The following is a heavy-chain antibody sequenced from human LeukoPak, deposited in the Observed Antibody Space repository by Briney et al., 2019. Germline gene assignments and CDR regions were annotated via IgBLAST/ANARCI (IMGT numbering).Heavy chain of an antibody. V-gene: IGHV4-30-4*01. Sequence: SETLSLTCIVSVGCINNGDYYWSWIRQSPGKGLEWIGYIYFSGAAYYNPSLKSRVLISVNTSTNQFSLRVTSMTAADTAVYYCARGNGYNLGTFDYWGQGTLVTVSS. CDR3: ARGNGYNLGTFDY. CDR2: IYFSGAA. D-gene: IGHD5-24*01. CDR1: VGCINNGDYY. J-gene: IGHJ4*02.